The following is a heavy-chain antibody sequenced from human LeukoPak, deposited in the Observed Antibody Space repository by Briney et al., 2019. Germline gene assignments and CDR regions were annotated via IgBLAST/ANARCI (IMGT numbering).Heavy chain of an antibody. V-gene: IGHV4-39*01. Sequence: SETLSLTCTVSGASISSADFFWSWIRQPPGKGLEWIGNIYYSGSTYYNPSLKSRVTISVDTSKNQFSLKLSSVTAADTAVYYCARIVATTGYFDYWGQGTLVTVFS. D-gene: IGHD1-1*01. CDR1: GASISSADFF. J-gene: IGHJ4*02. CDR3: ARIVATTGYFDY. CDR2: IYYSGST.